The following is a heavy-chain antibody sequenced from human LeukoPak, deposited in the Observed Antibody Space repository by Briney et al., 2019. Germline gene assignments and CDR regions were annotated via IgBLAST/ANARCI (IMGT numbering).Heavy chain of an antibody. CDR2: IHYTGST. Sequence: SETLSLTCTVSGDSISITNYYWTWIRHPPGKGLEWIGYIHYTGSTNYNPSLKSRVTISVDTSKNQFSLKLTSVTAADTAVYYCARDRLGYPVDYWGQGTLVTVSS. V-gene: IGHV4-61*01. J-gene: IGHJ4*02. CDR3: ARDRLGYPVDY. D-gene: IGHD6-25*01. CDR1: GDSISITNYY.